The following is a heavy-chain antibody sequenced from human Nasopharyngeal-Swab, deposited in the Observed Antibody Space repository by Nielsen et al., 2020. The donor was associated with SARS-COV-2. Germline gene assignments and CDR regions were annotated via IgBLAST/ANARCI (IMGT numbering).Heavy chain of an antibody. CDR3: ARENSPPTYYDFWSGYSPNYFDY. CDR1: GYTFTSYG. Sequence: ASVKLSCKASGYTFTSYGISWVRQAPGQGLEWMGWISAYNGNTNYAQKLQGRVTMTTDTSTSTAYMELRSLRSDDTAVYYCARENSPPTYYDFWSGYSPNYFDYWGQGTLVTVSS. V-gene: IGHV1-18*01. J-gene: IGHJ4*02. D-gene: IGHD3-3*01. CDR2: ISAYNGNT.